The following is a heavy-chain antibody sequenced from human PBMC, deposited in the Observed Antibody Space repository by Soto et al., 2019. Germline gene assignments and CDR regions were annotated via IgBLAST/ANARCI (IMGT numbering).Heavy chain of an antibody. Sequence: QVQLQESGPGLVRPSETLSLTCTVSGGSFSSYYWTWIRQSPGKGLEWIGYIYYSGSTDYNPSLRSRPAISIDTSKNQFSLRLNSMTAADTAVYYCAGRDCSGTNCYYLDYYYMDVWGKGTTVTVSS. V-gene: IGHV4-59*08. CDR1: GGSFSSYY. D-gene: IGHD2-2*01. J-gene: IGHJ6*03. CDR3: AGRDCSGTNCYYLDYYYMDV. CDR2: IYYSGST.